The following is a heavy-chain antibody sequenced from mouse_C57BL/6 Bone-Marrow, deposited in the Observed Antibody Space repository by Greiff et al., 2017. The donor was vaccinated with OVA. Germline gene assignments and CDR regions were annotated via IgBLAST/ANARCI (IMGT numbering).Heavy chain of an antibody. Sequence: QVQLQQSGAELARPGASVKLSCKASGYTFTSYGISWVKQRTGQGLEWIGEIYPRSGTTYYNEKFKGKATLTADKSSSTAYLELRSLTSESSAVYFCARPPYAMDYWGQGTSVTVSS. CDR2: IYPRSGTT. CDR1: GYTFTSYG. CDR3: ARPPYAMDY. V-gene: IGHV1-81*01. J-gene: IGHJ4*01.